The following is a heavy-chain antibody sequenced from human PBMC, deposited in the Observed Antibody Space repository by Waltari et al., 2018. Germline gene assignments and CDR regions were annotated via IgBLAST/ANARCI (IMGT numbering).Heavy chain of an antibody. D-gene: IGHD2-15*01. V-gene: IGHV3-21*01. Sequence: EVQLVGSGGGLVKPGGSLRLSCAASGFSFSSYTMNWVSQAPGKGLEWVASISSCSSYIDYADSVKGRFTISRDNAKNSLYLQMNSLRVEDTAVYYCAREWGVMVGTAGFYFDYWGQGALVTVSS. CDR3: AREWGVMVGTAGFYFDY. J-gene: IGHJ4*02. CDR1: GFSFSSYT. CDR2: ISSCSSYI.